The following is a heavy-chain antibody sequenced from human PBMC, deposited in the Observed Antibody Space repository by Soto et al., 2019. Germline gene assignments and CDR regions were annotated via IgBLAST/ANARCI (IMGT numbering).Heavy chain of an antibody. V-gene: IGHV3-13*01. Sequence: EVQLVESGGGLVQPGGSLRLSCAASGFTFSSYDMHWVRQATGKGLEWVSAIGTAGVTYYPGSVKGRFTISRENAKNSLYLQMNSLRAGDTAVYYCARLGGDRRDWYFDLWGRGTLVTVSS. D-gene: IGHD4-17*01. CDR3: ARLGGDRRDWYFDL. J-gene: IGHJ2*01. CDR1: GFTFSSYD. CDR2: IGTAGVT.